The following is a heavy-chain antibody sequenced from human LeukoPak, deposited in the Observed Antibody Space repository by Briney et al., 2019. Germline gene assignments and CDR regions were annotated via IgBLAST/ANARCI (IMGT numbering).Heavy chain of an antibody. CDR3: ARASYYDTIDY. CDR2: ISSSGSTI. V-gene: IGHV3-48*03. J-gene: IGHJ4*02. CDR1: GFTFSSYG. Sequence: GGSLRLSCAASGFTFSSYGMNWVRQAPGKGLEWVSYISSSGSTIYYADSVKGRFTISRDNAKNSLYLQMNSLRAEDTDVYYCARASYYDTIDYWGQGTLVTVSS. D-gene: IGHD3-22*01.